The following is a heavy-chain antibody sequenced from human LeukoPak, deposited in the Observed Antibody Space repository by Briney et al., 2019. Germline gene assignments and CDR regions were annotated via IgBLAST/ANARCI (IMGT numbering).Heavy chain of an antibody. Sequence: SVKVSCKASGGTFSSYAISWVRQAPGQGLEWMGRIIPILGIANYAQKFQGRVTITADKSTSTAYMELSSLRSEDTAVYYCARDSSLAYCGGDCYPGSDYWGQGTLVTVSS. CDR1: GGTFSSYA. J-gene: IGHJ4*02. V-gene: IGHV1-69*04. CDR3: ARDSSLAYCGGDCYPGSDY. CDR2: IIPILGIA. D-gene: IGHD2-21*01.